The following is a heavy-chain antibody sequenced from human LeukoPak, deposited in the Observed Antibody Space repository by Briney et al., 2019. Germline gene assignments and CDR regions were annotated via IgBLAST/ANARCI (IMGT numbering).Heavy chain of an antibody. D-gene: IGHD4-17*01. J-gene: IGHJ4*02. Sequence: GGSLRLSCVASGFTFSSYWMHWARQAPGKGLVWVSRIKIDGSGTGYADSVKGRFTISRDNAKNTLYLQMNSLRADDTAVYYCARDSTVSDFDYWGQGTLVTVSS. CDR2: IKIDGSGT. CDR3: ARDSTVSDFDY. V-gene: IGHV3-74*01. CDR1: GFTFSSYW.